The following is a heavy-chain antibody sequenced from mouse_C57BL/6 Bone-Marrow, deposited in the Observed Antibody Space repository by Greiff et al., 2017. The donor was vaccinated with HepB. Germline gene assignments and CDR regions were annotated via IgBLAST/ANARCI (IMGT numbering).Heavy chain of an antibody. V-gene: IGHV1-55*01. Sequence: QVQLQQPGAELVKPGASVKMSCKASGYTFTSYWITWVKQRPGQGLEWIGDIYPGSGSTNYNEKFKSKATLTVDTSSSTAYMQRSSLTSEDSAVYYCARTTVVATYWYFDVWGTGTTVTVSS. CDR3: ARTTVVATYWYFDV. CDR2: IYPGSGST. D-gene: IGHD1-1*01. J-gene: IGHJ1*03. CDR1: GYTFTSYW.